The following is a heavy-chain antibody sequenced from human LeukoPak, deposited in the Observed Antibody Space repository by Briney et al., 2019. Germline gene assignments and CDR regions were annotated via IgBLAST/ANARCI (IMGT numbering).Heavy chain of an antibody. V-gene: IGHV7-4-1*02. CDR3: AIPGDFRGRYYYDSSGPTLGA. J-gene: IGHJ4*02. CDR2: INTNTGNP. CDR1: GYTFTNYA. Sequence: GASVKVSCKASGYTFTNYAMNWVRQAPGQGLEWMGWINTNTGNPTYAQGFTGRFVFSLDTSVSTAYLQISSLKAEDTAVYYCAIPGDFRGRYYYDSSGPTLGAWGQGTLVTVSS. D-gene: IGHD3-22*01.